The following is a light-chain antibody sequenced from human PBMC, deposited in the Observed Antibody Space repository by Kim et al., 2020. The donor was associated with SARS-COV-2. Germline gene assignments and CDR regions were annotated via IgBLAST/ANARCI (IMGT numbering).Light chain of an antibody. Sequence: AAVEDRVTITCRASQSISSYLVWYQQKPGKAPKILIYKASNLESGVPSRFSGSGSGTEFTLTINSLQPDDLATYYCQQYSDYPWTFGQGTKGDIK. V-gene: IGKV1-5*03. CDR2: KAS. CDR1: QSISSY. J-gene: IGKJ1*01. CDR3: QQYSDYPWT.